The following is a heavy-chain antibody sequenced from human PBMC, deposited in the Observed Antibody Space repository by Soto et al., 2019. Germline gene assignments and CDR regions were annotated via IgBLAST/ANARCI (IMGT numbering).Heavy chain of an antibody. CDR1: GGSINSHY. D-gene: IGHD3-10*01. V-gene: IGHV4-59*11. Sequence: PSETLSLTCTVSGGSINSHYWSWIRQPPGKGLEWIGYISHSGTTSYNPSLKSRFTISLNTSKNQFSLKLRSVTAADTAVYYCARGTRATQYYFYFHGMDVWGQGTTVTVSS. CDR2: ISHSGTT. CDR3: ARGTRATQYYFYFHGMDV. J-gene: IGHJ6*02.